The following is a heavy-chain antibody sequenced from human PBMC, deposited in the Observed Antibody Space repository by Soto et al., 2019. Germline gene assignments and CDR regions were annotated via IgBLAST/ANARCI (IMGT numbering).Heavy chain of an antibody. CDR1: SGSIGDSNR. Sequence: SETLSLTCAVSSGSIGDSNRWSWVRQPPGKGLEWIGEVYHSGSTNYNPSLRSRVTISVDNSKNQLSLNLNSVTAADTALYYCARGYCSSTSCWFDSWGQGTLVTVSS. J-gene: IGHJ5*01. CDR3: ARGYCSSTSCWFDS. D-gene: IGHD2-2*01. V-gene: IGHV4-4*02. CDR2: VYHSGST.